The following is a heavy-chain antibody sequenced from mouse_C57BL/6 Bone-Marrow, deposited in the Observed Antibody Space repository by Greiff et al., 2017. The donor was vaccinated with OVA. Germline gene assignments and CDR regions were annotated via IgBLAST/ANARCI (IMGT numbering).Heavy chain of an antibody. J-gene: IGHJ4*01. CDR3: ARYGLFFYGSSYDAMDY. V-gene: IGHV1-54*01. Sequence: QVQLQQSGAELVRPGTSVKVSCKASGYAFTNYLIEWVKQRPGQGLEWIGVINPGSGGTNYNEKFKGKATLTADKSSSTAYMQLSSLTSEDSAVYFCARYGLFFYGSSYDAMDYWGQGTSVTVSS. D-gene: IGHD1-1*01. CDR1: GYAFTNYL. CDR2: INPGSGGT.